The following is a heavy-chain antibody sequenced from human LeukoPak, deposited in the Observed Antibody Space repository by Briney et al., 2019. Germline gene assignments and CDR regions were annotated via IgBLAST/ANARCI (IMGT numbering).Heavy chain of an antibody. Sequence: GAPVKVSCKASGYTFTSYDINWVRQATGQGPEWMGWMNPSSGNTGYAQRFQGRVTMTRDTSTNTAYLELSSLRSDDTAVYYCAAHTYYYSSGSFAYWGQGTLVTVSS. CDR3: AAHTYYYSSGSFAY. CDR1: GYTFTSYD. CDR2: MNPSSGNT. D-gene: IGHD3-10*01. J-gene: IGHJ4*02. V-gene: IGHV1-8*01.